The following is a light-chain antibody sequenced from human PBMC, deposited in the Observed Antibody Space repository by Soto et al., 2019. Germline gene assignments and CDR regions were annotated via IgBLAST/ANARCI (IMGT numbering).Light chain of an antibody. V-gene: IGKV3-11*01. CDR1: ESVSTY. Sequence: EIVLTQSPATLSISPGERSSLSCRASESVSTYLAWFQQKPGQAPRLLIYDASNRATGIPARFSGSGSETDFTLTISSLEPEDSAVYFCQQRARWVTVGQGTRLDIK. J-gene: IGKJ5*01. CDR2: DAS. CDR3: QQRARWVT.